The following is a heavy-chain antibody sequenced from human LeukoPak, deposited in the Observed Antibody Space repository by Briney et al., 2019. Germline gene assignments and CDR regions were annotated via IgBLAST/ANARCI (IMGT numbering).Heavy chain of an antibody. Sequence: GGSLRLSCAASEFTFSSYWMSWVRQAPGKGLEWVANIKQDGSEKYYVDSVKGRFTISRDNAKNSLYLQMNSLRAEDTAVYYCARDPASWFSHPYERDYYFDYWGQGTLVTVSS. D-gene: IGHD3-9*01. CDR2: IKQDGSEK. CDR3: ARDPASWFSHPYERDYYFDY. V-gene: IGHV3-7*01. J-gene: IGHJ4*02. CDR1: EFTFSSYW.